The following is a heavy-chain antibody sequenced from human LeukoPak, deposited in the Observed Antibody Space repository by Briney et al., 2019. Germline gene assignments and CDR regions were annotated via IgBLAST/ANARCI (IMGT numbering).Heavy chain of an antibody. V-gene: IGHV3-7*01. J-gene: IGHJ4*02. CDR2: IKQDGSLQ. CDR3: ATSYDSSGCD. D-gene: IGHD3-22*01. CDR1: GFTFSSFW. Sequence: GESLKISCAASGFTFSSFWMAWVRQAPGKGLEWVANIKQDGSLQYYGDSVKGRFTISRDNAKNSLYLQMNSLRAEDTALYYCATSYDSSGCDWGQGTLVTVSS.